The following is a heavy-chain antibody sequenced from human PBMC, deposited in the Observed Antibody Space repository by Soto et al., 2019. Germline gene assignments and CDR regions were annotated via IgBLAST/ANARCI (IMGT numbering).Heavy chain of an antibody. D-gene: IGHD6-13*01. V-gene: IGHV1-18*04. Sequence: ASVKVSCKASGYVFNHYAINWVRQAPGQGLEWMGWLAPFNGKTSSLQKLQDRMSMTIDTATSTAYLELNSLTSDDTGVYFCAREGGSSTYYPLELDPWGQGTLVTAPQ. J-gene: IGHJ5*02. CDR3: AREGGSSTYYPLELDP. CDR1: GYVFNHYA. CDR2: LAPFNGKT.